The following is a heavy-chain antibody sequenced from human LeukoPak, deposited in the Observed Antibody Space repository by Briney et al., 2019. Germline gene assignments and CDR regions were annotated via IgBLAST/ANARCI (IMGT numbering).Heavy chain of an antibody. D-gene: IGHD6-19*01. V-gene: IGHV4-34*01. J-gene: IGHJ4*02. CDR3: ARQPNSGSTYYFDF. Sequence: TSETLSLTCAVYGGSFSGYYWSWIRQPPGKGLGWNGDINHSGSTSYNPSFESRVSISVETSQNQFSLSLSSVTAADTAVYYCARQPNSGSTYYFDFWGQGTLVTVSS. CDR2: INHSGST. CDR1: GGSFSGYY.